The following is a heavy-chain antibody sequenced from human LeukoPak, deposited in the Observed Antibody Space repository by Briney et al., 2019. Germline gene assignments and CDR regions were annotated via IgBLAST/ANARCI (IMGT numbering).Heavy chain of an antibody. CDR1: GFTFSSYA. CDR3: AKNGVNYWYFDL. Sequence: GSLRLSCAASGFTFSSYAMSWVRQAPGKGLEWGSGISGSGGGTYNADSVKGRFTISRDNSKNTLYLQMNSLRAEDTAVYYCAKNGVNYWYFDLWGRGTLVTVSS. V-gene: IGHV3-23*01. D-gene: IGHD2-8*01. CDR2: ISGSGGGT. J-gene: IGHJ2*01.